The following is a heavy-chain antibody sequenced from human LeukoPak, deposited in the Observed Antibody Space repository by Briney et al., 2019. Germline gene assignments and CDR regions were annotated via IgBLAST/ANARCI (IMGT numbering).Heavy chain of an antibody. V-gene: IGHV1-18*01. D-gene: IGHD4-17*01. CDR2: ISAYNGNT. CDR3: ARIQDYGDYVPSSEFDY. CDR1: GYTFTSYG. Sequence: GASVKVSCKASGYTFTSYGISWVRQAPGQGLEWMGWISAYNGNTNYAQKLQGRVTMTTDTSTSTAYMELRSLRSDDTAVYYCARIQDYGDYVPSSEFDYWGQGTLVTVSS. J-gene: IGHJ4*02.